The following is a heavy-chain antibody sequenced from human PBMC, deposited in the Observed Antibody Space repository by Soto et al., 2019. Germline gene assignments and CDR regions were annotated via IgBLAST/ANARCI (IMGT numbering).Heavy chain of an antibody. Sequence: QVQLQESGPGLVKASQTLSLTCTLSGASVSSAEHYWSWIRQPPGKGLEWIGYTYYSGGSYYNASLQRRLSISVNTSQNQFSLKLTSVTAADTGVYYCARLSGYDPAGAADKWGPGILVSVSS. V-gene: IGHV4-30-4*01. J-gene: IGHJ4*02. CDR3: ARLSGYDPAGAADK. D-gene: IGHD5-12*01. CDR2: TYYSGGS. CDR1: GASVSSAEHY.